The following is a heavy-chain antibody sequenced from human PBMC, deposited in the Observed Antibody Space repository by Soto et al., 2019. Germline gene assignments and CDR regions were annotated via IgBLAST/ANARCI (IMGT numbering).Heavy chain of an antibody. Sequence: SETLSLTCAVYGGSFSGYYWSWIRQPPGKGLEWIGEISHSGSTNYNPSLKSRVTMSVDTSKNQFSLKLSSVTAADTAVYYCARGRGYCSSTSCLRYYYYYYYMDVWGKGTTVTVSS. CDR3: ARGRGYCSSTSCLRYYYYYYYMDV. CDR2: ISHSGST. CDR1: GGSFSGYY. J-gene: IGHJ6*03. D-gene: IGHD2-2*03. V-gene: IGHV4-34*01.